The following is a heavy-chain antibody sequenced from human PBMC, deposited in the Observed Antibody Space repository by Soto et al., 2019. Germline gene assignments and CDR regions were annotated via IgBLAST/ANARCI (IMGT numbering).Heavy chain of an antibody. D-gene: IGHD4-4*01. CDR1: GYTFTGYY. CDR3: ARGDKDYSNWFDP. V-gene: IGHV1-2*04. CDR2: INPNSGGT. J-gene: IGHJ5*02. Sequence: ASVKVSCKASGYTFTGYYMHWVRQAPGQGLEWMGWINPNSGGTSYAQKFQGWVTMTRDTSISTAYMELSRLRSDDTAVYYCARGDKDYSNWFDPWGQGTLVTVSS.